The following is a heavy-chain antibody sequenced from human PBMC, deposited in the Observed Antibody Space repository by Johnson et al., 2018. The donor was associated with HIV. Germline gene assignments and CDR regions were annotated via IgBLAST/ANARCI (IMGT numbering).Heavy chain of an antibody. Sequence: QVQLVESGGGVVQPGRSLRLSCAASGFTFSSYGMHWVRQAPAKGLEWVAVISYDGSDKDYADSVKGRFTISRDSSKNTLYLQMNSLRIEDTAVYYCARGSRDTYDNDDVYLLQAVDVWGQGTVVTVSS. J-gene: IGHJ3*01. D-gene: IGHD3-16*01. CDR3: ARGSRDTYDNDDVYLLQAVDV. CDR2: ISYDGSDK. V-gene: IGHV3-30*04. CDR1: GFTFSSYG.